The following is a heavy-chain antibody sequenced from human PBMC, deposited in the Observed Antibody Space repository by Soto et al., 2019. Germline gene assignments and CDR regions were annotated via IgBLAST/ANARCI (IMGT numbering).Heavy chain of an antibody. J-gene: IGHJ6*02. CDR1: GGSISSYY. Sequence: SETLSLTCTVSGGSISSYYWSWIRQPPGKGLEWIGYIYYSGSTNYNPSLKSRVTISVDTSKNQFSLKLSSVTAADTAVYYCARTTVGSGFYYYYYGMDVWGQGTTVTVSS. CDR2: IYYSGST. D-gene: IGHD3-10*01. V-gene: IGHV4-59*01. CDR3: ARTTVGSGFYYYYYGMDV.